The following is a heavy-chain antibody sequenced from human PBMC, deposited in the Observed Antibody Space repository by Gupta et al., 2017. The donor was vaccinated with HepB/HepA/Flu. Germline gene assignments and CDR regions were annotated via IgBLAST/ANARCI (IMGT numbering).Heavy chain of an antibody. V-gene: IGHV4-59*08. D-gene: IGHD5-24*01. J-gene: IGHJ4*02. CDR3: ERQPRNGYLWYFDN. Sequence: VQLQESGPGLVKPSETLSLTCAVSNGSINNYSWSWIRQPPGTGLEWIGYVYYTGSTNYNPPRKRRVTIQVGTSKNPFSLKVSSVTAADTAVYYCERQPRNGYLWYFDNGGQGTLVTVSS. CDR2: VYYTGST. CDR1: NGSINNYS.